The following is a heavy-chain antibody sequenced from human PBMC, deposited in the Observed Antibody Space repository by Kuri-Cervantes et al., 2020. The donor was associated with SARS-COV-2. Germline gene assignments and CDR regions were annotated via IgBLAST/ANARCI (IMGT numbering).Heavy chain of an antibody. CDR3: AAELADAFDI. V-gene: IGHV3-30*02. CDR1: GFTFSSYG. J-gene: IGHJ3*02. CDR2: IRYDGSNK. D-gene: IGHD1-1*01. Sequence: GGSLRLSCAASGFTFSSYGMHWVRQAPGKGLEWVAFIRYDGSNKYYADSVKGLFTISRDNSKNTLYLQMNSLRAEDTAVYYCAAELADAFDIWGQGTMVTVSS.